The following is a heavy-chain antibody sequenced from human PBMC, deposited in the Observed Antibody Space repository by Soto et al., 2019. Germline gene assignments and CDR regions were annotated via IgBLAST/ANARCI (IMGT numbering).Heavy chain of an antibody. J-gene: IGHJ6*01. D-gene: IGHD6-13*01. CDR2: ISGDSVNT. CDR3: AIEGQQQAQETYYYFYGMDT. CDR1: GYNFTTYG. V-gene: IGHV1-18*01. Sequence: QVHLVQSGGELKKPGASVKVSCKAAGYNFTTYGISWVRQAPGQGLAWMGWISGDSVNTKSAPKLQDRITMATDASAGTAYMELRRLRSDDTAVYFLAIEGQQQAQETYYYFYGMDTWGQGTTVTVPS.